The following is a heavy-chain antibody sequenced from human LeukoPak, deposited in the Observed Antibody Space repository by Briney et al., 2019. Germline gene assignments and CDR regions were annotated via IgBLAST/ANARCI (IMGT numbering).Heavy chain of an antibody. CDR3: TNHVLLWFGDLFDY. CDR2: IRSKAYGGTT. D-gene: IGHD3-10*01. Sequence: GGSLRLSCAASGFTFSSYAMSWVRQAPGKGLEWVGFIRSKAYGGTTEYAASVKGRFTISRDDSKSIAYLQMNSLKTEDTAVYYCTNHVLLWFGDLFDYWGQGTLVTVSS. CDR1: GFTFSSYA. V-gene: IGHV3-49*04. J-gene: IGHJ4*02.